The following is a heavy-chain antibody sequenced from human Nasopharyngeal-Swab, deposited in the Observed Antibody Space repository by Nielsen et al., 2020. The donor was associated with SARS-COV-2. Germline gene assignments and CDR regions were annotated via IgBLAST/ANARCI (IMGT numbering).Heavy chain of an antibody. D-gene: IGHD3-22*01. Sequence: RQAPGKGLEWIGEINHSGSTNYNPSLKSRVTISVDTSKNQFSLKLSSVTAADTAVYYCARYNYDSSGYYDDRWGQGTLVTVSS. CDR3: ARYNYDSSGYYDDR. CDR2: INHSGST. J-gene: IGHJ4*02. V-gene: IGHV4-34*01.